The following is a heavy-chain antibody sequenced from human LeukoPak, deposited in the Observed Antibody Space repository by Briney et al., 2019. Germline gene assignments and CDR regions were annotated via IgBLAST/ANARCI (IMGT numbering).Heavy chain of an antibody. CDR2: ISGSGDNT. Sequence: GGSLRLSCAASGFTFSSYAMSWVRQAPGKGLERVSAISGSGDNTYYADSVKGRFTISRDNSKNTLFLQMSSLRVEDTAIYYCAKASGVTINWFDPWGQGTLVTVSS. J-gene: IGHJ5*02. D-gene: IGHD4-17*01. V-gene: IGHV3-23*01. CDR3: AKASGVTINWFDP. CDR1: GFTFSSYA.